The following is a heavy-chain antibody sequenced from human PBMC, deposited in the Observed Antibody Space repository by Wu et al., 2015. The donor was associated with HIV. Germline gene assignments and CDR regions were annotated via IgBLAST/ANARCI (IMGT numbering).Heavy chain of an antibody. CDR2: ISTNIGST. D-gene: IGHD6-13*01. CDR3: ARALRAAAGRVISDSWWFDP. Sequence: QVQLVQSGAEVKKPGASVKVSCKASGYTFTSFGISWVRQAPGQGLEWMGWISTNIGSTNYARSLQDRVTLTTDTSTSTAYMELRSLRSDDTAVYYCARALRAAAGRVISDSWWFDPGAREPWSPSPQ. V-gene: IGHV1-18*01. J-gene: IGHJ5*02. CDR1: GYTFTSFG.